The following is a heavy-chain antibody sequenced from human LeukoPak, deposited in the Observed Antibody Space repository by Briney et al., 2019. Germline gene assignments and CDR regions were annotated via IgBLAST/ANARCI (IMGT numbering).Heavy chain of an antibody. V-gene: IGHV4-30-2*01. CDR1: GGSISSGGYY. D-gene: IGHD3-9*01. J-gene: IGHJ4*02. CDR3: ARYMGGDDMEGETFDY. CDR2: IYHSGST. Sequence: SQTPSLTCTVSGGSISSGGYYWSWIRQPPGKGLEWIGYIYHSGSTYYNPSLKSRVTISVDRSKNQFSLKLSSVTAADTAVYYCARYMGGDDMEGETFDYWGQGTLVTVSS.